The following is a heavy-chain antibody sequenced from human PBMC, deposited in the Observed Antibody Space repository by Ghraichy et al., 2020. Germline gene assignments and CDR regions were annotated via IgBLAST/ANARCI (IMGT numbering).Heavy chain of an antibody. CDR1: GFTFSSYA. Sequence: GGSLRLSCAASGFTFSSYAMSWVRQAPGKGLEWVSAISGSGGSTYYADSVKGRFTISRDNSKNTLYLQMNSLRAEDTAVYYCANGCGGDCYYYFDYWGQGTLVTVSS. CDR2: ISGSGGST. D-gene: IGHD2-21*01. J-gene: IGHJ4*02. CDR3: ANGCGGDCYYYFDY. V-gene: IGHV3-23*01.